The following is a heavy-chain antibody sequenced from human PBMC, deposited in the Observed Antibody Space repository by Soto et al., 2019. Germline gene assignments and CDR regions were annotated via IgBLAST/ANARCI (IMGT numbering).Heavy chain of an antibody. D-gene: IGHD3-22*01. CDR3: ARGVSYYYDSSGYSLHYYGMDV. J-gene: IGHJ6*02. CDR2: IYHSGST. Sequence: QVQLQESGPGLVKPSGTLFLTCAVSGGSISSSNWWSWVRQPPGKGLEWIGEIYHSGSTNYNPSLKSRVTISVDKSKNQFSLKLSSVTAADTAVYYCARGVSYYYDSSGYSLHYYGMDVWGQGTTVTVSS. CDR1: GGSISSSNW. V-gene: IGHV4-4*02.